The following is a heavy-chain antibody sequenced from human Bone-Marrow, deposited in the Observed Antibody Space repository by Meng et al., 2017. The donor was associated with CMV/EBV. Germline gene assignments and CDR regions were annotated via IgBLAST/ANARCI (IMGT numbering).Heavy chain of an antibody. CDR2: IVVGSGNT. V-gene: IGHV1-58*01. J-gene: IGHJ4*02. CDR1: GFTFTSSA. CDR3: AAFYYVSSGPAEDC. Sequence: SVKVSCKASGFTFTSSAVQGVRQARGQRLEWIGWIVVGSGNTNYAQKVQERVTITRDMSTSTAYMELSSLRSEDTAVYYCAAFYYVSSGPAEDCWGQGTLVTVSS. D-gene: IGHD3-22*01.